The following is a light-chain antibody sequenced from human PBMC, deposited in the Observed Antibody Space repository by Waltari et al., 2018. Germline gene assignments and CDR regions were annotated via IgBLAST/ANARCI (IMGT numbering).Light chain of an antibody. CDR3: QQRSNWTPHT. Sequence: EIVLTHSPATLSLSPGDTATLSCRASQSVGSYLAWYQQKPGQPPRLLIYDASNRATGVPARFRASGSGTDFTLTISSLEAEDFAVYFCQQRSNWTPHTFGQGARLEIK. J-gene: IGKJ2*01. V-gene: IGKV3-11*01. CDR2: DAS. CDR1: QSVGSY.